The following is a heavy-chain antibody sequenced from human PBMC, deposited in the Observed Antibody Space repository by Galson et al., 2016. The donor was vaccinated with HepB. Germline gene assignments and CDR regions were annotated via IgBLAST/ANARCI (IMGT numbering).Heavy chain of an antibody. V-gene: IGHV3-33*01. CDR1: GFNFISYG. J-gene: IGHJ4*02. CDR2: TWFDGNYQ. CDR3: ARSREYFGSGSYLDY. Sequence: SLRLSCAASGFNFISYGMHWVRQAPGKGLEWVAVTWFDGNYQDYAESVKGRITVSRDNTKNTPSLQLDSLRPEDTAVYHCARSREYFGSGSYLDYWGQGTLVIVSS. D-gene: IGHD3-10*01.